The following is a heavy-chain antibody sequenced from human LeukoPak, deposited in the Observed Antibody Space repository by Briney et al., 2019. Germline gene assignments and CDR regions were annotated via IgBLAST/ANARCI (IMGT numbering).Heavy chain of an antibody. CDR2: IIPIFGTA. J-gene: IGHJ5*02. V-gene: IGHV1-69*13. D-gene: IGHD2-2*02. CDR1: GGTFSSYA. CDR3: ARHRSYQLLYESGVNWFDP. Sequence: SVKVSCKASGGTFSSYAISWVRQAPGQGLEWMGGIIPIFGTANYAQKFQGRVTITADESTSTAYMELSSLRSEDTAVYYCARHRSYQLLYESGVNWFDPRGQGTLVTVSS.